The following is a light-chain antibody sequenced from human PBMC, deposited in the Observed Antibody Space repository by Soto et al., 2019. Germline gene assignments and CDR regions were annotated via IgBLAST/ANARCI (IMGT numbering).Light chain of an antibody. V-gene: IGLV4-69*01. CDR3: QTWGTGIRV. J-gene: IGLJ3*02. CDR1: SGHSSYA. Sequence: QPVLTQSPSVSASLGASVKLTCTLSSGHSSYAIAWHQQQPEKGPRYLMKLNSDGSHSKGDGIPDRFSGSSSGAERYLTISSLQSEDEADYYCQTWGTGIRVFGGGTQLTVL. CDR2: LNSDGSH.